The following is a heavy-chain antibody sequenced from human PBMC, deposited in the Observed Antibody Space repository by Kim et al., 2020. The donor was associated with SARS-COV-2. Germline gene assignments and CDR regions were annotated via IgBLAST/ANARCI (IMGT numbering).Heavy chain of an antibody. CDR2: INHSGAT. D-gene: IGHD2-15*01. J-gene: IGHJ6*02. CDR3: ARGRAAVVPSAIMGLGPYYDYYAMDV. V-gene: IGHV4-34*01. Sequence: SETLSLTCAVFGGSLSGYHWTWIRQSPGKGLEWIGEINHSGATNCIQSLNSRVTMSLDTSKNQYSLELRSVTAAATAVYYCARGRAAVVPSAIMGLGPYYDYYAMDVWGQGTPVTVSS. CDR1: GGSLSGYH.